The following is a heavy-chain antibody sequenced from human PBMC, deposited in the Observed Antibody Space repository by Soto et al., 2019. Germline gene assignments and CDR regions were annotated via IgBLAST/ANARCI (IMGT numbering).Heavy chain of an antibody. Sequence: GGSLRLSCAASGFTFSSYSMNWVRQAPGKGLEWVSSISSSSSYIYYADSVKGRFTISRDNAKNSLYLQMNSLRAEDTAVYYGARAPYYYDSSGYWAYWGQGTLVTVSS. V-gene: IGHV3-21*01. CDR2: ISSSSSYI. CDR1: GFTFSSYS. J-gene: IGHJ4*02. CDR3: ARAPYYYDSSGYWAY. D-gene: IGHD3-22*01.